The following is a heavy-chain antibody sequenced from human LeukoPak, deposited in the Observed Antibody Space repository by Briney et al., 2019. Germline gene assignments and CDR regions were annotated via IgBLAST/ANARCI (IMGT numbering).Heavy chain of an antibody. V-gene: IGHV3-48*03. D-gene: IGHD6-19*01. CDR3: ARGGSGWSFDY. Sequence: TRGSLRLSRAASVFTFSSYEMNWDRQAPGKGLDWVSYISRSGSPIYYADPVNGRFTISRDNAKNSLYVQRNSLRAEDTAVYYCARGGSGWSFDYWGQGTLVTVSS. CDR1: VFTFSSYE. J-gene: IGHJ4*02. CDR2: ISRSGSPI.